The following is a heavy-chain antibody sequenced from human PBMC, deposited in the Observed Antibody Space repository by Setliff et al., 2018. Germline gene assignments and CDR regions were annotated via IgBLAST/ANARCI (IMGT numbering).Heavy chain of an antibody. D-gene: IGHD1-1*01. V-gene: IGHV4-39*01. J-gene: IGHJ4*02. CDR3: ARTGTYRYFDY. Sequence: SETLSLTCTVSGASLNSGTYYWGWIRQPPGKGLEWIGRIYYRGDTSYNPSLKGRLTISVDTAQNQFSLRLTSVTAADTAVYYCARTGTYRYFDYWGQGALVTV. CDR2: IYYRGDT. CDR1: GASLNSGTYY.